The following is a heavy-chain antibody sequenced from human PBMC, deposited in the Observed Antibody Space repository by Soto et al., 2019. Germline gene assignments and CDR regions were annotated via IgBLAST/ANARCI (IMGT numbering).Heavy chain of an antibody. CDR2: ISGSGSDT. V-gene: IGHV3-11*01. CDR1: GFTFSDLY. D-gene: IGHD1-1*01. J-gene: IGHJ4*02. CDR3: ASLAHLEPLDY. Sequence: QVLLVESGGGLVKPGGSLRLSCAASGFTFSDLYMTWIRQAPGKGLEWISYISGSGSDTYYADSVKGRFTVSRDNAKNSLYLQMSSLRAEDTAVYYCASLAHLEPLDYWGQGTLVTVSS.